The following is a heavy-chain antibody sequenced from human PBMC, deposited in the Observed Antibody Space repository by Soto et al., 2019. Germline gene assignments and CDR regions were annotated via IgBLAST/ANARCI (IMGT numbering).Heavy chain of an antibody. CDR3: TRGQAGGSYSDY. V-gene: IGHV3-49*04. CDR2: IRSKTYGATI. J-gene: IGHJ4*02. Sequence: PGGSLRLSCTASGFTFRDHAMNWVRQTPGIGLECVGFIRSKTYGATIEYAASVKGRFTISRDDSRSTVYLQMNSLKTEDTAVYFCTRGQAGGSYSDYWGQGTLVTVSS. D-gene: IGHD1-26*01. CDR1: GFTFRDHA.